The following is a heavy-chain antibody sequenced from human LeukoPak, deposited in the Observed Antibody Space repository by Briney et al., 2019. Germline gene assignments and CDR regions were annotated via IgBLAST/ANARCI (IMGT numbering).Heavy chain of an antibody. Sequence: PGRSLRLSCAASGFTFSSYGMHWVRQAPGKGLEWVAVIWYDGSNKYYADSVKGRFTISRDNSKNTLYLQMNSLRAEDTAVYYCVRERPGSVYFDYWGQGTLVTVSS. D-gene: IGHD3-10*01. CDR2: IWYDGSNK. CDR3: VRERPGSVYFDY. CDR1: GFTFSSYG. V-gene: IGHV3-33*01. J-gene: IGHJ4*02.